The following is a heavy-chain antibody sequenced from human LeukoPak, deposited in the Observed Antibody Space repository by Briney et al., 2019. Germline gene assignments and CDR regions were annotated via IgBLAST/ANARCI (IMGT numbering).Heavy chain of an antibody. V-gene: IGHV3-23*01. CDR2: ISGSDGTS. D-gene: IGHD3-16*02. CDR1: GFTFNSFA. J-gene: IGHJ4*02. CDR3: AKSLGVGGYTRYKGFDQ. Sequence: GGSLRLSCAASGFTFNSFAMNWVLQAPGKGLEWVSSISGSDGTSHYADFVKGRFTISRDNSKNTPYLQMNSLRAEDTAAYYCAKSLGVGGYTRYKGFDQWGQGTLVVVSS.